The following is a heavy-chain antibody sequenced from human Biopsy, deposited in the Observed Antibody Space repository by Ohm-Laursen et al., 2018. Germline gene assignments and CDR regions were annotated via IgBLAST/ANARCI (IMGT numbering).Heavy chain of an antibody. CDR1: GFSLSARGMC. CDR2: IDWDDYK. J-gene: IGHJ6*02. V-gene: IGHV2-70*11. Sequence: TQTLTLTCDFSGFSLSARGMCVSWIRQPPGKALEWLARIDWDDYKDYSVSLKDRLTISKATSENQVVLTMTNTDPADTGTYFCARTPIVIFSAGLVYRHRRHLQGMDVWVQGTAVTVS. D-gene: IGHD2/OR15-2a*01. CDR3: ARTPIVIFSAGLVYRHRRHLQGMDV.